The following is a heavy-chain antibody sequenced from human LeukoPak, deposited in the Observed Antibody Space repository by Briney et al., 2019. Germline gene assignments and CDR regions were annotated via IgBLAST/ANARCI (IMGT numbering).Heavy chain of an antibody. CDR3: ARVRVATTGRYDALNL. CDR1: EFAFSSYW. CDR2: INEDVSEK. D-gene: IGHD5-12*01. J-gene: IGHJ3*01. V-gene: IGHV3-7*01. Sequence: PGGSLRLSCAASEFAFSSYWMSWVRQAPGKGLEWVANINEDVSEKYYLDSVKGRFIISRDNAKNSVYLQMNSLRADDTAVFYCARVRVATTGRYDALNLWGQGTMVTVSS.